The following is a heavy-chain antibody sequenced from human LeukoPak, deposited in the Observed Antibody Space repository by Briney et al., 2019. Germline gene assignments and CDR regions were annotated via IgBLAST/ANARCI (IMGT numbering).Heavy chain of an antibody. V-gene: IGHV3-7*01. CDR2: IKQDGSEK. Sequence: GGSLRLSCAASGFTFSSYWMSWVRQAPGKGLEWVANIKQDGSEKYYVDSVKGRFTISRDNAKNSLYLQMNSLRAEDTAVYYCARDAVGATLLFDYWGQGTLVTVSS. J-gene: IGHJ4*02. CDR1: GFTFSSYW. CDR3: ARDAVGATLLFDY. D-gene: IGHD1-26*01.